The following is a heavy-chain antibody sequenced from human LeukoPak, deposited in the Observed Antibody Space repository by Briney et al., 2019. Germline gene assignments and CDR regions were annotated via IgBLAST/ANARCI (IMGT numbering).Heavy chain of an antibody. CDR1: GGSISTYY. J-gene: IGHJ3*02. CDR2: IYYSGST. D-gene: IGHD3-22*01. V-gene: IGHV4-59*01. CDR3: ARAASYYYDSSGYSAFDS. Sequence: SETLSLTCTISGGSISTYYWSWIRQPPGKGLEWIGYIYYSGSTNYNPSLKSRVTISADTSKNQFSLNLSSVTAADTAVYYCARAASYYYDSSGYSAFDSWGQGTMVTVSA.